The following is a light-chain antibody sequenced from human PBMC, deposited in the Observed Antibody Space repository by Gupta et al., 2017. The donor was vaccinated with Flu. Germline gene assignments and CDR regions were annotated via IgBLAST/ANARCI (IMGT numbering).Light chain of an antibody. CDR2: GAS. J-gene: IGKJ1*01. Sequence: IMLTQSPGTLSLSPGERATLSCRASQSVSRNSLAWFQQKPGQAPTLLIYGASTRATDIPDRFSGSGSGTEFTLTISRLEPEDFAVYYCQQYGSSPRTFGQGTXVEIK. CDR1: QSVSRNS. V-gene: IGKV3-20*01. CDR3: QQYGSSPRT.